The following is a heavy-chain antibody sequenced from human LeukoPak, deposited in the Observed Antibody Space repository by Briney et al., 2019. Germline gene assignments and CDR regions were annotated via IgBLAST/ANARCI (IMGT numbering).Heavy chain of an antibody. V-gene: IGHV4-38-2*02. CDR2: IYHSGRT. CDR3: ARGGDCISTNCYGSIDY. Sequence: SETLSLTCTVSGYSISSGYYWGWIRQPPGKGLEWIGSIYHSGRTFYNPSLKSRVTISVDTSKNQFSLKLSSVTAADTAVYYCARGGDCISTNCYGSIDYWGQGTLVTVSS. CDR1: GYSISSGYY. J-gene: IGHJ4*02. D-gene: IGHD2-2*01.